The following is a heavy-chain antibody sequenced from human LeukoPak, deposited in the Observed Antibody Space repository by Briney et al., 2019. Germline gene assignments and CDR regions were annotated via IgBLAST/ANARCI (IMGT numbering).Heavy chain of an antibody. CDR2: IKQDGSEK. CDR1: GFTFSTYW. D-gene: IGHD2-21*02. Sequence: SGGSLRLSCAASGFTFSTYWMSWVREAPGKGLEWVANIKQDGSEKDYVDSVKGRFTISRDNAKNSLYLQKNSLRAEDTAVYYCARDKFDIVVVTAIYYYYYMDVWGKGTTVTVSS. CDR3: ARDKFDIVVVTAIYYYYYMDV. J-gene: IGHJ6*03. V-gene: IGHV3-7*01.